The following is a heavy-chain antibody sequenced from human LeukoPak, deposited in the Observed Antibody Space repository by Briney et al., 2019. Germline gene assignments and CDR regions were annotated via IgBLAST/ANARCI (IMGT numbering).Heavy chain of an antibody. CDR1: GGSISSGGYY. V-gene: IGHV4-30-2*01. CDR2: IYHSGST. D-gene: IGHD2-8*01. Sequence: RPSETLSLTCTVSGGSISSGGYYWSWIRQPPGKGLEWIGYIYHSGSTYYNPSLKSRVTISVDRSKNQFSLKLSSVTAADTAVYYCARRLMVINGNNWFDPWGQGTLVTVSS. J-gene: IGHJ5*02. CDR3: ARRLMVINGNNWFDP.